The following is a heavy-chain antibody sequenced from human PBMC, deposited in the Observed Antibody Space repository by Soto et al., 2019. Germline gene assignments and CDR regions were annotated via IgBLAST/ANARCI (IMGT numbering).Heavy chain of an antibody. V-gene: IGHV1-46*01. CDR2: INPSETTT. D-gene: IGHD2-2*01. J-gene: IGHJ6*02. CDR3: ARPQSASHSYYGMDV. Sequence: QVQLVQSGAEVKKPGASVKVSCKASGYTFTSYYMHWVRQAPGQGLEWMGIINPSETTTDYAKKFQGRVTMTRDTSSSTYYMELSSMRSEDTAVYYCARPQSASHSYYGMDVWGQGTTVTVSS. CDR1: GYTFTSYY.